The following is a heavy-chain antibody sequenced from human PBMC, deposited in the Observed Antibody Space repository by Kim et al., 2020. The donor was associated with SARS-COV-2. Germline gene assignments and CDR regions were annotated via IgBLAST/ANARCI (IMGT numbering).Heavy chain of an antibody. D-gene: IGHD3-10*01. J-gene: IGHJ4*02. V-gene: IGHV1-18*01. CDR3: VAREIEGYYGSGSPRGVDY. CDR2: ISAYNGNT. CDR1: GYTFTSYG. Sequence: ASVKVSCKASGYTFTSYGISWVRQAPGQGLEWMGWISAYNGNTNYAQKLQGRVTMTTDTSTSTAYMELRSLRSDDTAVYYCVAREIEGYYGSGSPRGVDYWGQGTLVTVSS.